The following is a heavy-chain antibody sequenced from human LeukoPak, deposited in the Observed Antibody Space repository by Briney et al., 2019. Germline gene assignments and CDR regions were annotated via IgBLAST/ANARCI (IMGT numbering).Heavy chain of an antibody. V-gene: IGHV4-59*02. CDR2: IHYTGNT. CDR3: ARVQQWLVRGDYYYYLDV. Sequence: SETLSLTCTVSGASVRGYYWSWIRQPPGKGLEWIGYIHYTGNTDYNPSLTSRVAMSVDTSKNQFSLMLTSVTAADTAVYYCARVQQWLVRGDYYYYLDVWGKGTTVTVSS. CDR1: GASVRGYY. D-gene: IGHD6-19*01. J-gene: IGHJ6*03.